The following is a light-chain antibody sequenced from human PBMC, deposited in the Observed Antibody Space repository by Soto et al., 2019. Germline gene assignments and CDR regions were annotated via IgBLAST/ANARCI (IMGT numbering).Light chain of an antibody. CDR2: GAS. V-gene: IGKV3D-15*01. Sequence: ETVMTQSPATLSVSPGERATLSCRAGQSVRTKLAWYHQKPGQAPRLLIYGASSRATGIPARFSGSGSGTEFTLTISSLQSEDSGVYYCQQYNKWPAEITFGQGTRLEIK. CDR3: QQYNKWPAEIT. J-gene: IGKJ5*01. CDR1: QSVRTK.